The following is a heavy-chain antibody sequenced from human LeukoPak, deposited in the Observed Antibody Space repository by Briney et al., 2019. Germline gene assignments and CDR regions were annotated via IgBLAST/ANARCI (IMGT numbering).Heavy chain of an antibody. CDR3: TTGQYYYGSGSAPIDY. V-gene: IGHV1-24*01. CDR2: FDPEDGET. D-gene: IGHD3-10*01. CDR1: GYTLTELS. J-gene: IGHJ4*02. Sequence: ASVKVSCKVSGYTLTELSMHWVRQAPGKGLEWMGGFDPEDGETIYAQKFQGGVTMTEDTSTDTAYMELSSLRSEDTAVYYCTTGQYYYGSGSAPIDYWGQGTLVTVSS.